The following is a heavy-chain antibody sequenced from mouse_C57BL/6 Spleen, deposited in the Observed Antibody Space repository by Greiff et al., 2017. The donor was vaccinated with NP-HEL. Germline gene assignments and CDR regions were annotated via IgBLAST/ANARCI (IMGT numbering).Heavy chain of an antibody. J-gene: IGHJ2*01. CDR3: ARERPPITTVVAEFDY. Sequence: QVQLKQSGAELARPGASVKLSCKASGYTFTSYGISWVKQRTGQGLEWIGEIYPRSGNTYYNEKFKGKATLTADKSSSTAYMELRSLTSEDSAVYFCARERPPITTVVAEFDYWGQGTTLTVSS. V-gene: IGHV1-81*01. CDR1: GYTFTSYG. CDR2: IYPRSGNT. D-gene: IGHD1-1*01.